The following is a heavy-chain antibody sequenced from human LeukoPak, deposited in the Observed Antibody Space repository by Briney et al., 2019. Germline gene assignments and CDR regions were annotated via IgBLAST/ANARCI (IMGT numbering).Heavy chain of an antibody. J-gene: IGHJ4*02. V-gene: IGHV4-39*01. Sequence: PSETLSLTCTVSGGSISSGSYYWGWIRQPPGKGLEWIASMYYSGTTFYSPSLKSRVTMSVDTSKNQLSLKLGSVTAADTAVYYCARHPPRDGSAFDYWGQGTLVTVSS. CDR1: GGSISSGSYY. CDR3: ARHPPRDGSAFDY. CDR2: MYYSGTT.